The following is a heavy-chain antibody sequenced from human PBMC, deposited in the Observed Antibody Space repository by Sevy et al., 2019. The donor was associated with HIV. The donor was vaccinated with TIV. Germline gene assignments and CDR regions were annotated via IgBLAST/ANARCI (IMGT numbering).Heavy chain of an antibody. CDR3: AREEYFYGSGTYGYGMDV. J-gene: IGHJ6*02. Sequence: SETLSLTCAVSGGSIRSSHWWSWVRQSPGKGLEWIGEIYYSGTRNYNPSLKSRLTRSVDTSNNLFPLRLSSVTAWDTAVYYCAREEYFYGSGTYGYGMDVWGQGTTVTVSS. D-gene: IGHD3-10*01. CDR1: GGSIRSSHW. V-gene: IGHV4-4*02. CDR2: IYYSGTR.